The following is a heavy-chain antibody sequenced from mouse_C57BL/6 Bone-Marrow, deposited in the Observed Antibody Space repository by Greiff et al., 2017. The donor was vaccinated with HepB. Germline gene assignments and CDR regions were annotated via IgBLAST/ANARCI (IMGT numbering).Heavy chain of an antibody. D-gene: IGHD2-2*01. J-gene: IGHJ4*01. CDR3: GRWLCYYYAMDY. V-gene: IGHV1-59*01. Sequence: QVQLQQPGAELVRPGTSVKLSCKASGYTFTSYWMHWVKQRPGQGLEWIGVIDPSDRYTNYNQKFKGKATLTVDTSSSTAYMQLSSLTSEDSAVYYFGRWLCYYYAMDYWGQGTSVTVFS. CDR2: IDPSDRYT. CDR1: GYTFTSYW.